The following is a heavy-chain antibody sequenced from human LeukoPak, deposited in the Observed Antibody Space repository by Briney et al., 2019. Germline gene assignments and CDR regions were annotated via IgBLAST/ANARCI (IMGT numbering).Heavy chain of an antibody. CDR1: GDSINTCY. V-gene: IGHV4-59*01. J-gene: IGHJ4*02. D-gene: IGHD3-10*01. Sequence: PSETLSLTCSVSGDSINTCYWSWIRQPPGKGLEWIGYIFYSGSIKYNPSLTGRVTISVDTSNNLFSLNVSSVTAADTAVYYCARGSGRFEYWGQGTLVTVSS. CDR3: ARGSGRFEY. CDR2: IFYSGSI.